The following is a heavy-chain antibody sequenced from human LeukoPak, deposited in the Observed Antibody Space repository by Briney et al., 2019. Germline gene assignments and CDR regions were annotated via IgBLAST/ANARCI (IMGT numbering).Heavy chain of an antibody. Sequence: SETLSLTCTVSGGSISSYYWSWIRRPPGKGLEWIGYIYYSGSTNYNPSLKSRVTISVDTSKNQFSLKLSSVTAADTAVYYCASAAAGPYYFDYWGQGTLVTVSS. CDR1: GGSISSYY. J-gene: IGHJ4*02. CDR3: ASAAAGPYYFDY. CDR2: IYYSGST. D-gene: IGHD6-13*01. V-gene: IGHV4-59*01.